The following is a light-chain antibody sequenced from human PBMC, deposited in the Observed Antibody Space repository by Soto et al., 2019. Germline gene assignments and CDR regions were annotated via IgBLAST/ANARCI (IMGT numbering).Light chain of an antibody. CDR3: QQYGDSPLT. Sequence: EVLVTQSPATLSVSPGEGVTLSCRASQSVSTDLAWYQQKPGQAPRLLIYGASIRAIGVPDRFSGSGSGTDFTLTINRLEPEDFAVYYCQQYGDSPLTFGGGTKLEMK. CDR2: GAS. CDR1: QSVSTD. V-gene: IGKV3-20*01. J-gene: IGKJ4*01.